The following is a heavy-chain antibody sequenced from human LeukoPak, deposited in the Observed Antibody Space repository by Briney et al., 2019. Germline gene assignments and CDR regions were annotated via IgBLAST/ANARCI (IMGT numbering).Heavy chain of an antibody. D-gene: IGHD1-14*01. V-gene: IGHV3-23*01. CDR2: ISGSGGST. CDR1: GFTFSSYA. J-gene: IGHJ5*01. Sequence: GALRLSGAASGFTFSSYAVSWVRQAPGKGLEWVSAISGSGGSTYYADSVKGRFTISRDNSKNTLYLQMNSLRAEDTAVYYCAKDEDHPVNWFDSWGQGTLVTVSS. CDR3: AKDEDHPVNWFDS.